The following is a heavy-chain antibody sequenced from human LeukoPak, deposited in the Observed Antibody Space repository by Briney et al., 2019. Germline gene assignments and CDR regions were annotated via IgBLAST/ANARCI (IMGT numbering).Heavy chain of an antibody. CDR2: IYHSGST. J-gene: IGHJ2*01. D-gene: IGHD3-9*01. CDR1: GYSISSGYY. V-gene: IGHV4-38-2*01. Sequence: KPSETLSLTCAVSGYSISSGYYWGWIRPPPGKGLEWIGSIYHSGSTYYNPSLKSRVTISVDTSKNQFSLKLRSVTAADTAVYYCARRHDYDILTGYYHWYFDLWGRGTLVTVSS. CDR3: ARRHDYDILTGYYHWYFDL.